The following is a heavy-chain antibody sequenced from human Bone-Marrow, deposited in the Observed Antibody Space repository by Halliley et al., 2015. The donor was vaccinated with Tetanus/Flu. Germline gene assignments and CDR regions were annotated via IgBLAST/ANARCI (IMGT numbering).Heavy chain of an antibody. CDR3: ARPSVDSGPTSWFDP. D-gene: IGHD5-12*01. Sequence: SLRLSCAASGFTFSNYWMHWVRQAPGKGLVWVSRINSDGSSTGYADSVKGRFTISRDNAKTTVYLEMNSLRAEDTAMYYCARPSVDSGPTSWFDPWGQGSLVTVSS. V-gene: IGHV3-74*01. CDR2: INSDGSST. J-gene: IGHJ5*02. CDR1: GFTFSNYW.